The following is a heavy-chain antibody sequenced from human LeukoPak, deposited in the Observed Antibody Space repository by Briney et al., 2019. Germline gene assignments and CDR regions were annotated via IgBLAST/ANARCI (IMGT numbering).Heavy chain of an antibody. CDR1: GGSFSGYY. V-gene: IGHV4-34*01. J-gene: IGHJ4*02. Sequence: SETLSLTCAVYGGSFSGYYWSWIRQPPGKGLEWIEEINHSGSTNYNPSLKSRVTISVDTSKNQFSLKLSSVTAADTAVYYCARGPPGSSWYDYWGQGTLVTVSS. CDR2: INHSGST. D-gene: IGHD6-13*01. CDR3: ARGPPGSSWYDY.